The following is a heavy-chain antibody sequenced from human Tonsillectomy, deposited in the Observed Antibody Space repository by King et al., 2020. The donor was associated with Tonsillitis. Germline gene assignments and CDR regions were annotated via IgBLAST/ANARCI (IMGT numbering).Heavy chain of an antibody. V-gene: IGHV3-23*04. J-gene: IGHJ3*02. D-gene: IGHD1-26*01. CDR3: AKDQFMGATEISCDAFDI. CDR2: ISGSGGST. CDR1: GFTFSSYA. Sequence: VQLVESGGGLVQPGGSLRLSCAASGFTFSSYAMSWVRQAPGKGLEWVSAISGSGGSTYYADSVKGRFTISRDNSKNTLYLQMNSLRAEDTAVYYCAKDQFMGATEISCDAFDIWGQGTMVTVSS.